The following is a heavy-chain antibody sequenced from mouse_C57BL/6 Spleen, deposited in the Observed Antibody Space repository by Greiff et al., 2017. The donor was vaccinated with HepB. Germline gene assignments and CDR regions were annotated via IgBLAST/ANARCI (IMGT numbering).Heavy chain of an antibody. CDR1: GFTFSSSG. CDR2: ISSGGSYT. J-gene: IGHJ2*01. Sequence: VPLVESGGDLVKPGGSLQLSCAASGFTFSSSGLSWVRPTPDKRLEWVATISSGGSYTYYPDSVKGRFTISRDNAKNTLYLQMSSLKSEDTAMYYCARHVVTNYFDYWGQGTTLTVSS. CDR3: ARHVVTNYFDY. D-gene: IGHD2-2*01. V-gene: IGHV5-6*01.